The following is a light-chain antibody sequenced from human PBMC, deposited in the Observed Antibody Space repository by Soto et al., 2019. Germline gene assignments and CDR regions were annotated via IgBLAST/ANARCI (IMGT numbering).Light chain of an antibody. J-gene: IGKJ4*01. CDR3: QQGIHCPLA. Sequence: DIQMTQSPSSVSASVGDRVTIACRASEGIDSWLAWYQQKPGEAPKLLISAASTLQSAVPTRFSGSGFGTDFTLTITSLQPEDSATYYCQQGIHCPLAFGGGTKVEIK. CDR1: EGIDSW. V-gene: IGKV1-12*01. CDR2: AAS.